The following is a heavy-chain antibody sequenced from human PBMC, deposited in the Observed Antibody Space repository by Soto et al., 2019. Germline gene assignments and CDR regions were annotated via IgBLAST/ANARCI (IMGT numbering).Heavy chain of an antibody. J-gene: IGHJ6*03. CDR2: IIPILGIA. V-gene: IGHV1-69*02. D-gene: IGHD2-2*01. Sequence: QVQLVQSGAEVKKPGSSVKVSCKASGGTFSSYTISWVRQAPGQGLEWMGRIIPILGIANYAQKFEGRATITADKSTSTAYTELSSLRSEDSAVYYCARSPSYCSSTSCYLSSDYYYYMDVWGKGTTVTVSS. CDR3: ARSPSYCSSTSCYLSSDYYYYMDV. CDR1: GGTFSSYT.